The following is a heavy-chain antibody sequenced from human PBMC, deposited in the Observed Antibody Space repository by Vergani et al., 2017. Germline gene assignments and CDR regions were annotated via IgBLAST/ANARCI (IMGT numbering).Heavy chain of an antibody. V-gene: IGHV3-23*01. Sequence: EVHLLESGGGLVGGVPETLCAASGFTFSNSAVSWVRQAPGRGLAWVSSISGPGLSTYYADSVKGRFSISRDNSKNTLYLQMNSLRAEDTAVYYCAKGNDRYGMDVWGQGTTVTVSS. D-gene: IGHD2-8*01. CDR1: GFTFSNSA. J-gene: IGHJ6*02. CDR2: ISGPGLST. CDR3: AKGNDRYGMDV.